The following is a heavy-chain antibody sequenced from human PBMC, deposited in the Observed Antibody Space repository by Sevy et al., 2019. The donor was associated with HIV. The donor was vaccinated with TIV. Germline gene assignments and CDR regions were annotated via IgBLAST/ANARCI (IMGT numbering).Heavy chain of an antibody. CDR2: NSAYNANK. CDR1: GYTFTSYG. Sequence: ASVKVSCKASGYTFTSYGITWVRQAPGQGLEGMGWNSAYNANKNYAQKLQGRVTMTTDTSTSTAYMELRSLRSDDTAVYYCAREKDPYCGGDCYYGYWGQGTLVTVSS. CDR3: AREKDPYCGGDCYYGY. D-gene: IGHD2-21*02. J-gene: IGHJ4*02. V-gene: IGHV1-18*01.